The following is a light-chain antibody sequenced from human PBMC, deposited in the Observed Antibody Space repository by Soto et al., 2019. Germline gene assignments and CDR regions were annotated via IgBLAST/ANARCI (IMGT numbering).Light chain of an antibody. CDR1: QDISHY. Sequence: DIQMTQSPPSLSASVGDRVSITCQASQDISHYLNWYQQKPGKAPTLLIYDASNLETGVPSRFSGGGSGTDFTFTISSLQPEDIATYYCQQYDNLPFTFGGGTKVDIK. CDR2: DAS. CDR3: QQYDNLPFT. J-gene: IGKJ4*01. V-gene: IGKV1-33*01.